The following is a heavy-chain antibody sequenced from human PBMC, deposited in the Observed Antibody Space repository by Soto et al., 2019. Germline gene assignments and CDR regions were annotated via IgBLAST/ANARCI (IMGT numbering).Heavy chain of an antibody. CDR2: ISAYNGNT. J-gene: IGHJ4*01. CDR1: GYTFTSYG. CDR3: ARDYNLPPFTYYYDSSGYDRGLGY. D-gene: IGHD3-22*01. Sequence: ASVKVSCKASGYTFTSYGISWVRQAPGQGLEWMGWISAYNGNTNYAQKLQGRVTMTTDTSTSTAYMELRSLRSDDTAVYYCARDYNLPPFTYYYDSSGYDRGLGYWG. V-gene: IGHV1-18*01.